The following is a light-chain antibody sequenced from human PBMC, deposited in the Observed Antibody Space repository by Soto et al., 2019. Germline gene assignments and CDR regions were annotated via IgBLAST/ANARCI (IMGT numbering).Light chain of an antibody. CDR2: KAT. Sequence: DIQMTQSPSILSASVGDRVTITCRASQSISSWLAWYQQKPGKAPNLLIHKATHLESGVPSRFSGSGSGTEFMLTNSSLQPGDFATYYCQHYNTYPWTFGQGTKVEIK. CDR1: QSISSW. J-gene: IGKJ1*01. CDR3: QHYNTYPWT. V-gene: IGKV1-5*03.